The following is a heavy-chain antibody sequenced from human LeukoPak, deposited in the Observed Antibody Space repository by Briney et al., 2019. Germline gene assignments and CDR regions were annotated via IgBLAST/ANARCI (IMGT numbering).Heavy chain of an antibody. CDR3: ARSGKGHDFLSGYYYFDY. CDR1: GGSISSYY. CDR2: IYYSGST. J-gene: IGHJ4*02. D-gene: IGHD3-3*01. Sequence: SETLSLTCTVSGGSISSYYWSWIRQPPGKGLEWIGYIYYSGSTNYNPSLKSRVTISVDTSKNQFSLKLSSVTAADTAVYYCARSGKGHDFLSGYYYFDYWGQGTLVTVSS. V-gene: IGHV4-59*01.